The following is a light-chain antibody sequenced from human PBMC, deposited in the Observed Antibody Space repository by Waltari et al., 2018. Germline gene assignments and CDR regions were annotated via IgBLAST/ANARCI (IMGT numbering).Light chain of an antibody. CDR1: QSVLHTHNKDY. CDR2: WAS. V-gene: IGKV4-1*01. J-gene: IGKJ2*01. CDR3: QQYYSTPNT. Sequence: DIVMTQSPDSLGVSLGERATINCKSSQSVLHTHNKDYLAWYQQKPGQPPKLLIYWASTREFGVPDRFSGSGSGTSFTLTISSLQAEDVAVYYCQQYYSTPNTFGQGTKLEIK.